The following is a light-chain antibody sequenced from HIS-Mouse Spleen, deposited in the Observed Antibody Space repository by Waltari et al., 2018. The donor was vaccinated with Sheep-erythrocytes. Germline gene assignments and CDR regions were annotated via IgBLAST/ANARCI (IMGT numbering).Light chain of an antibody. V-gene: IGLV2-23*01. CDR2: EGS. CDR3: CSYAGSSTPWV. CDR1: SRDVGSYNL. J-gene: IGLJ3*02. Sequence: QSALTQPASVSGSPGQSITISCTGTSRDVGSYNLVSWYQQHPGKAPKHLIYEGSKRRSGVSKRFFGCQSRHKASLTVSGLQAEDEADYYGCSYAGSSTPWVFGGGTKLTVL.